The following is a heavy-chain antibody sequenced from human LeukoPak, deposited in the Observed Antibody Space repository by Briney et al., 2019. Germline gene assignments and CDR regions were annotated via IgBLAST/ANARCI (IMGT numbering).Heavy chain of an antibody. J-gene: IGHJ4*02. CDR1: GDSISRYY. CDR3: ARLTRLSTSADRYYLDY. V-gene: IGHV4-4*09. D-gene: IGHD6-6*01. CDR2: VYTSGGT. Sequence: SETLSLTCTVSGDSISRYYWSLIRQPPGKGLEWIGYVYTSGGTNYIPSLKGRVTISIDTPKNQFSLKLSSVTAADSAVYYCARLTRLSTSADRYYLDYWGQGTLVTVSP.